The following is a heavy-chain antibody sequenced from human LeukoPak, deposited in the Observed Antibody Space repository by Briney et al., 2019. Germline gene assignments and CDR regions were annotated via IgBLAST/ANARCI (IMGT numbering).Heavy chain of an antibody. J-gene: IGHJ3*02. CDR2: IYYSGST. Sequence: SETLSLTCAVYGGSFSGYYWSWIRQPPGKGLEWIGYIYYSGSTNYNPSPKSRVTISVDTSKNQFSLKLSSVTAADTAVYYCARDDKYCTKGVCYPGAFDIWGQGTTVTVSS. D-gene: IGHD2-8*01. V-gene: IGHV4-59*12. CDR3: ARDDKYCTKGVCYPGAFDI. CDR1: GGSFSGYY.